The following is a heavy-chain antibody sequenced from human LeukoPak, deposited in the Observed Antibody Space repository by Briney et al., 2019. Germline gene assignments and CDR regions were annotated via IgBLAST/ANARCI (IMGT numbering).Heavy chain of an antibody. J-gene: IGHJ4*02. D-gene: IGHD3-9*01. CDR3: AKDNDILTGRDY. Sequence: QPGGSLRLSCAASGFTFSSYAMSWVRQAPGKGLEWVSAISGSGGSTYYADSVKGRFTISGDNSKNTLYLQMNSLRAEDTAVYYCAKDNDILTGRDYWGQGTLVTVSS. V-gene: IGHV3-23*01. CDR2: ISGSGGST. CDR1: GFTFSSYA.